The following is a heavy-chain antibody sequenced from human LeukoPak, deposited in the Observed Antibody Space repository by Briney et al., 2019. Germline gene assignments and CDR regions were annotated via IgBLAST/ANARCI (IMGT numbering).Heavy chain of an antibody. Sequence: GGSLRLSCAASGFTFSSYGMHWVRQAPGKGLEWVAVIGYDGSEIYYADSVKGRFTISRDNSKSTLYLQMNSLRAVDTAVYYCARDFESYFDYWGQGTLVTVSS. CDR3: ARDFESYFDY. CDR2: IGYDGSEI. CDR1: GFTFSSYG. J-gene: IGHJ4*02. V-gene: IGHV3-33*08. D-gene: IGHD3-9*01.